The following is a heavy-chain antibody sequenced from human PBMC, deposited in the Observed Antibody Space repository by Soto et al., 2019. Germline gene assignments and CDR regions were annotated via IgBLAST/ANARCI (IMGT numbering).Heavy chain of an antibody. Sequence: GGSLRLSCAASGFTFSSYAMHWVRQAPGKGLEYVSAISSNGGSTYYADSVKGRFTISRDNSKNTLYLQMGSLRAEDMAVYYCARNSRNYYDSSGPLDYWGQGTLVTV. CDR1: GFTFSSYA. D-gene: IGHD3-22*01. V-gene: IGHV3-64*02. CDR3: ARNSRNYYDSSGPLDY. CDR2: ISSNGGST. J-gene: IGHJ4*02.